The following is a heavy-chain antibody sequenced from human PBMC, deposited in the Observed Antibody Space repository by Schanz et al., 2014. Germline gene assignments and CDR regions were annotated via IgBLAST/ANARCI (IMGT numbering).Heavy chain of an antibody. CDR1: GFTFSNYG. J-gene: IGHJ6*02. V-gene: IGHV3-48*01. CDR3: VRGTPMALYYYYGVDV. D-gene: IGHD5-18*01. CDR2: ISGSSSTK. Sequence: EVQLVESGGGLVQPRGSLRLSCAASGFTFSNYGMNWVRQAPEKGLEWVSYISGSSSTKYYADSVKGRFTISRDNSKSTLYLQLNSLRAEDTAVYYCVRGTPMALYYYYGVDVWGQGTTVIVSS.